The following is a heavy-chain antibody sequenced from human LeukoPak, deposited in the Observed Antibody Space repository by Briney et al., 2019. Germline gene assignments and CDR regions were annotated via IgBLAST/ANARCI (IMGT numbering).Heavy chain of an antibody. CDR2: INNRGSSI. V-gene: IGHV3-48*03. Sequence: GGSLRLCCAASGFTFSRYWMSWVRQAPGKGLEWISYINNRGSSIYYADSVKGRFTISRDNAKNSLYLQMNSLRAEDTAVYYCAELGITMIGGVWGKGTTVTISS. CDR3: AELGITMIGGV. J-gene: IGHJ6*04. D-gene: IGHD3-10*02. CDR1: GFTFSRYW.